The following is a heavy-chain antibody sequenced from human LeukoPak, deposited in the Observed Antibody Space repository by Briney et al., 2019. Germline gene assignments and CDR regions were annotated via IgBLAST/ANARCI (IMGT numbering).Heavy chain of an antibody. CDR1: DGSFSGYY. D-gene: IGHD5-12*01. Sequence: SETLSLTCAVHDGSFSGYYWSWIRKPPGKGLEWIGEIDHSGSTNYNPALKSRVTISVDMSKNQFSLKVNSVTAADTAVYYCARWIGHGMDVWGKGTTVTVSS. CDR3: ARWIGHGMDV. J-gene: IGHJ6*04. V-gene: IGHV4-34*01. CDR2: IDHSGST.